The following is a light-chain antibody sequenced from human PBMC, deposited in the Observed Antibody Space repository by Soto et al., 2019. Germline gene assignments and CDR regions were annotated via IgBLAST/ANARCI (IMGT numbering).Light chain of an antibody. V-gene: IGKV3-15*01. J-gene: IGKJ1*01. Sequence: ESVVKEYRATLCVSPGERANLSCSASENINNILAWDQRAPGQAPSLLIYGASTRATGIPDRFRGSGSGTEFTLTIGSLQSEDFAVYYCQQYSDWPPWTFGQGTKV. CDR3: QQYSDWPPWT. CDR1: ENINNI. CDR2: GAS.